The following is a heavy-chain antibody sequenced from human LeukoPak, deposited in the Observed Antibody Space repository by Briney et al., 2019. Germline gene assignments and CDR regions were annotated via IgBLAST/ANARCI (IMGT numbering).Heavy chain of an antibody. V-gene: IGHV4-61*01. CDR1: GGSVSSGSYY. J-gene: IGHJ2*01. Sequence: SETLSLTCTVSGGSVSSGSYYWSWIRQPPGKGLEWIGYIYYSGSTNYNPSLKSRVTISVDTSKNQFSLKLSPVTAADTAVYYCARDRGPIVVVPAAMVGLWYFDLWGRGTLVTVSS. CDR2: IYYSGST. D-gene: IGHD2-2*01. CDR3: ARDRGPIVVVPAAMVGLWYFDL.